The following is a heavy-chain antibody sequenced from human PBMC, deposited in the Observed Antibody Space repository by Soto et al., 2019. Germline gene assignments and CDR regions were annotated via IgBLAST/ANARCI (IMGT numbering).Heavy chain of an antibody. CDR2: IYPSDSDT. CDR1: GYRFTSFW. J-gene: IGHJ5*02. Sequence: PGESLKISCKGSGYRFTSFWIGRVRQLPGKGLEWMGIIYPSDSDTRYSPSFQGQVTISVDKSISTAYLQWSSLKASDTAMYYCALGGRYCSSSSCHFDPWGQGTLVTVSS. V-gene: IGHV5-51*01. CDR3: ALGGRYCSSSSCHFDP. D-gene: IGHD2-2*01.